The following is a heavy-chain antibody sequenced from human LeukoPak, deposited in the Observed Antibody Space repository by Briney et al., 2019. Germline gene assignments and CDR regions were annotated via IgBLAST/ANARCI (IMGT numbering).Heavy chain of an antibody. Sequence: GGSLRLSCAACGFTFDDYAMHWVRQAPGKGLEWVSGISWNSGSIGYADSVKGRFTISRDNAKNTLYLQMNSLRVEDTAVYYCVRAGTVGWAIDYWGQGTLVTVSS. CDR2: ISWNSGSI. J-gene: IGHJ4*02. CDR3: VRAGTVGWAIDY. D-gene: IGHD3-10*01. V-gene: IGHV3-9*01. CDR1: GFTFDDYA.